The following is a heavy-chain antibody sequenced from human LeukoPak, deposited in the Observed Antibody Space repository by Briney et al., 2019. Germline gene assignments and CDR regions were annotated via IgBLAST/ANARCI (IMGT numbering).Heavy chain of an antibody. V-gene: IGHV3-21*01. CDR2: ISSSGAYI. D-gene: IGHD6-19*01. CDR1: GFSFSDYS. CDR3: ARVGHSSGWLNDAFDI. Sequence: PGGSLRLSCVASGFSFSDYSMNWVRQAPGKGLEWVSSISSSGAYIYYTDSVKGRFTISRDNAKNSLYLQMNSLRAEDTAVYYCARVGHSSGWLNDAFDIWGQGTMVTVSS. J-gene: IGHJ3*02.